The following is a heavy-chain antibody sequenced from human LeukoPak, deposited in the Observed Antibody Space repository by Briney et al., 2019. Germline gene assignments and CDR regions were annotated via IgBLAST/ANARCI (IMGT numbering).Heavy chain of an antibody. CDR2: IYYSGST. CDR3: ARRIAVAGSTFDY. D-gene: IGHD6-19*01. J-gene: IGHJ4*02. CDR1: GGSISSSSYY. V-gene: IGHV4-39*01. Sequence: SETLSLTCTVSGGSISSSSYYWGWIRQPPGKGPEWIGSIYYSGSTYYNPSLKSRVTISVDTSKNQFSLKLSSVTAADTAVYYCARRIAVAGSTFDYWGQGTLVTVSS.